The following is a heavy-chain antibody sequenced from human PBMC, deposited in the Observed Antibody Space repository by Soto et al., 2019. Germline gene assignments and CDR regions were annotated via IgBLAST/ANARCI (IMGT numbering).Heavy chain of an antibody. CDR3: ARISRYAYDFDY. D-gene: IGHD1-1*01. CDR2: IFSNDEK. J-gene: IGHJ4*02. CDR1: GSSLSDVSVG. Sequence: QVTLKESGPMLVKPTETLTLTCTVSGSSLSDVSVGVTWVRQPPGKALEWLAHIFSNDEKSYSTSLKSRLTISKDTSKSQVVLSMTNMDPVDTAKYYCARISRYAYDFDYWAQGTLVTVSS. V-gene: IGHV2-26*01.